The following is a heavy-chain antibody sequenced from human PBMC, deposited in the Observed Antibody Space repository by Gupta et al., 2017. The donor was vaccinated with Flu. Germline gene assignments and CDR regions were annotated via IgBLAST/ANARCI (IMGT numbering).Heavy chain of an antibody. Sequence: QLQLQESGPGLANPSETLSLTCDVSGGSISSTSYKWGWIRQPPGKGLEWIGSIAYSGLTYYNPSLRSRVTISVDTSKNQVFLTLSAVTAADTAVYFCARRINYGKTFDDWGQGTLVAVSS. V-gene: IGHV4-39*01. J-gene: IGHJ4*02. CDR3: ARRINYGKTFDD. CDR2: IAYSGLT. CDR1: GGSISSTSYK. D-gene: IGHD3-10*01.